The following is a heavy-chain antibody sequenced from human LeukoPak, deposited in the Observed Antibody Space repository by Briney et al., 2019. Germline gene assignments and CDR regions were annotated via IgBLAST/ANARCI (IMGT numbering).Heavy chain of an antibody. J-gene: IGHJ4*02. D-gene: IGHD3-3*01. CDR3: ASRSSIWSGYQDTLYYFDS. CDR2: IYYSGST. V-gene: IGHV4-59*01. CDR1: GGSISSYY. Sequence: SETLSLSCTVSGGSISSYYWSWIRQPPGKRLEWIGHIYYSGSTNYNPSLKSRVTISVDTSKNQFSLKLSSVTAADTAVYYCASRSSIWSGYQDTLYYFDSWGQGTLVTVSS.